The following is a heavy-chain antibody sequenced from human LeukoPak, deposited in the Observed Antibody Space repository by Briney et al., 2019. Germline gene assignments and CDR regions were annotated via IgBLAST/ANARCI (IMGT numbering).Heavy chain of an antibody. D-gene: IGHD3-22*01. CDR2: ISSSSSYI. CDR1: GFTFSSYS. V-gene: IGHV3-21*01. Sequence: GGSLRLSCAASGFTFSSYSMNWVRQAPGKGLEWVSSISSSSSYIYYADSAKGRFTISRDNAKNSLYLQMNSLRAEDTAVYYCARDNYYDSSGLGYWGQGTLVTVSS. CDR3: ARDNYYDSSGLGY. J-gene: IGHJ4*02.